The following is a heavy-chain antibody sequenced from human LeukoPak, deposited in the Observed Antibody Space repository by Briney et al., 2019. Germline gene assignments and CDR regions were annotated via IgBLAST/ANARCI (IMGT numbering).Heavy chain of an antibody. CDR1: GFTFSSYW. V-gene: IGHV3-7*04. D-gene: IGHD3-22*01. J-gene: IGHJ4*02. Sequence: PGGSLRLSCAVSGFTFSSYWMSWVRQAPGKGREWVANINQDGSEKYYVDSVKGRFTGSRDNAKNSLYLQMNSLRAEDTAVYYCARGRIGSYWGQGTLVTVSS. CDR3: ARGRIGSY. CDR2: INQDGSEK.